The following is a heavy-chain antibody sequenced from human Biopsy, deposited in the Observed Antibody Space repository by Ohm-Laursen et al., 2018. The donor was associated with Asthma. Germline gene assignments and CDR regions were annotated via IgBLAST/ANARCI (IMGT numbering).Heavy chain of an antibody. J-gene: IGHJ4*02. CDR3: ARGPEYVRSSGALDY. CDR2: IIPIFGPT. CDR1: GGTFSSNS. Sequence: SVKGSCKASGGTFSSNSINWVRQAPGQGLEWMGRIIPIFGPTNYAQKFQGRVTISADDSTSTAYMELSSLSSEDTALYYCARGPEYVRSSGALDYWGQGTLVTVSS. V-gene: IGHV1-69*13. D-gene: IGHD2-2*01.